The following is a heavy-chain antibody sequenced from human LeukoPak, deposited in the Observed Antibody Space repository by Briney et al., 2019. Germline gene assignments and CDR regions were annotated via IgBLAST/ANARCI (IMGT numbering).Heavy chain of an antibody. J-gene: IGHJ4*02. CDR2: ISAYNGNT. CDR3: ARDAPRYCSSTSCYAFDY. V-gene: IGHV1-18*01. Sequence: ASVKVSCKASGYTFTSFGTSWVRQAPGQGLEWMGWISAYNGNTNYAQKLQGRVTMTTDTSTSTAYMELRSLRSDDTAVYYCARDAPRYCSSTSCYAFDYWGQGTLVTVSS. CDR1: GYTFTSFG. D-gene: IGHD2-2*01.